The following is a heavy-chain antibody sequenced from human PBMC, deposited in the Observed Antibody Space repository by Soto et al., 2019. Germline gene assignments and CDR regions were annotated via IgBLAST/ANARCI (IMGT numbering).Heavy chain of an antibody. CDR2: IRYSEST. J-gene: IGHJ3*01. V-gene: IGHV4-31*03. CDR3: TRGEWGYAFDV. D-gene: IGHD3-3*01. Sequence: QVQLQQSGPGLVKPSQTLSLTCTVSGDSISSGGYYWTWVRQRPGKGLEWIGYIRYSESTYYNPSRKSRVIVSIDTSKNQFYLRLSSVTAADTAVYFCTRGEWGYAFDVWGQGTMVTVSS. CDR1: GDSISSGGYY.